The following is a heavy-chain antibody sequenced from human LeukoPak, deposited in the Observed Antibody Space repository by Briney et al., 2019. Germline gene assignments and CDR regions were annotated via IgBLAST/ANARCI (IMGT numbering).Heavy chain of an antibody. Sequence: PGGSLRLSCAASGFTFSSYSRNWVRQAPGKGLEWVSSISSSSTYIYYADSVKGRFTISRDNAKNSLYLQMNSLRAEDTAVYYCARGGAGREATTGFSDVWGQGTMVTVSS. CDR3: ARGGAGREATTGFSDV. CDR2: ISSSSTYI. V-gene: IGHV3-21*01. CDR1: GFTFSSYS. J-gene: IGHJ3*01. D-gene: IGHD4-17*01.